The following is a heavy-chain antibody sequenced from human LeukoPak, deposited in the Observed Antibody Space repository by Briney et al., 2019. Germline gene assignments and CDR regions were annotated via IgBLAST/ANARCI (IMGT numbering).Heavy chain of an antibody. J-gene: IGHJ3*02. CDR2: MNPNSGNT. Sequence: ASVKVSSKASGYTFTSYDINWVRQATGQGLEWMGWMNPNSGNTGYAQKFQGRVTMTRDTSISTAYMELSRLRSDDTAVYYCARDLYSSSWYGAFDIWGQGTMVTVSS. D-gene: IGHD6-13*01. V-gene: IGHV1-8*02. CDR3: ARDLYSSSWYGAFDI. CDR1: GYTFTSYD.